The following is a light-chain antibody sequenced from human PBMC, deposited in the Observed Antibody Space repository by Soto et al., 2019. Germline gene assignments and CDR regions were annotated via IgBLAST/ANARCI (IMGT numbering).Light chain of an antibody. J-gene: IGLJ1*01. CDR1: SSDVGSYNY. CDR2: DVS. Sequence: QSVLTQPASVSESPGQSITISCTGTSSDVGSYNYVSWYQQHPGKAPKLMIYDVSNRPSGVSNRFSGSKSGNTASLTISGLQAEDEADYYCTSYTISNTYVFGTGTKVTV. V-gene: IGLV2-14*01. CDR3: TSYTISNTYV.